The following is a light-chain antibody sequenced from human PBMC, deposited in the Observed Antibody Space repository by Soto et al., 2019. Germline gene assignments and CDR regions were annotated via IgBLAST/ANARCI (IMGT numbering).Light chain of an antibody. J-gene: IGKJ1*01. V-gene: IGKV1-6*02. CDR3: LQVYDDPRT. CDR2: AAS. Sequence: AIQMTQSPSSLSASVGDRVTITCRASQDIRNDLGWYQQKPGKAPKILINAASRLQGGVPSRFSGNGYGTDFTLTIRILQPKDFEIYYCLQVYDDPRTFGQGTKVEIK. CDR1: QDIRND.